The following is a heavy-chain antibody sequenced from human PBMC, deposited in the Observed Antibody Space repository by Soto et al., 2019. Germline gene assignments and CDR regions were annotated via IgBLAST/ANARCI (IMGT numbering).Heavy chain of an antibody. CDR1: GFTFSSYG. Sequence: GGSLRLSCVASGFTFSSYGMHWVREAPGKGLEWVAVIWYDGTNQYYADSVKGRFTVSRDQSINTLYLQMSSLRAEDTAVYYFARDSATTVTTTELDHWGLGTLVTVSS. J-gene: IGHJ4*02. CDR3: ARDSATTVTTTELDH. V-gene: IGHV3-33*01. CDR2: IWYDGTNQ. D-gene: IGHD4-17*01.